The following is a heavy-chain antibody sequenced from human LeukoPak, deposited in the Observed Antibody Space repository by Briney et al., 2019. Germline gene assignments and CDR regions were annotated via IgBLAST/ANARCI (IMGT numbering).Heavy chain of an antibody. CDR1: GYSFTSYA. CDR3: ARAYQPLGGLSFPDY. D-gene: IGHD3-16*02. J-gene: IGHJ4*02. V-gene: IGHV7-4-1*01. Sequence: GASVKVSCKASGYSFTSYALNWVRQAPGQGLEWMGWINPNTGNPTYAQGFTGRFVFSLDTSVSTAYLQIGSLKAEDSAVYYCARAYQPLGGLSFPDYWGQGTLVTVSS. CDR2: INPNTGNP.